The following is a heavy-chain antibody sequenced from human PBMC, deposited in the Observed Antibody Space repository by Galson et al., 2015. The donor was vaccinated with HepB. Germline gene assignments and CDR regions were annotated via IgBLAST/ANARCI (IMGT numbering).Heavy chain of an antibody. CDR3: AKGSLTTVTPDWYFDL. CDR1: GFTFSNYS. J-gene: IGHJ2*01. CDR2: IKQDGTTR. D-gene: IGHD4-17*01. V-gene: IGHV3-7*03. Sequence: SLRLSCAASGFTFSNYSMTWVRQAPGKGLEWVAKIKQDGTTRYYVDSVKGRFTISRDNAKNSLYLQMNSLRAEDTAVYYCAKGSLTTVTPDWYFDLWGRGTLVTVSS.